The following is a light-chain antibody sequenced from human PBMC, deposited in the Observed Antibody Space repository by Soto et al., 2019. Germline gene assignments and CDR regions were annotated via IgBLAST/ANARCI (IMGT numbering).Light chain of an antibody. J-gene: IGLJ1*01. CDR2: EVV. Sequence: VLTQPPSASGSPGQSVTISCTGTKSDIGVYDFVSWYQHHPGKAPRLIIYEVVQRPSGVPDRFSGSKSGNTASLTVSGLQAADEADYFCKSYAGSNTYVFGSGTKVTV. CDR1: KSDIGVYDF. CDR3: KSYAGSNTYV. V-gene: IGLV2-8*01.